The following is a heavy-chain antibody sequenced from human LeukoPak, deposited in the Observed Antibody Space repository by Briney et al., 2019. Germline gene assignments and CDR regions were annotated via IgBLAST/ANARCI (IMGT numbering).Heavy chain of an antibody. Sequence: KTSETLSLTCAVYGGSFSGYYWSWIRQPPGKGLEWIGEINHSGSTNYNPSLKSRVTISVDTSKNQFSLKLSSVTAADTAVYYCARDPNYDFWSGYSSGHAFDIWGQGTMVTVSS. CDR3: ARDPNYDFWSGYSSGHAFDI. CDR2: INHSGST. J-gene: IGHJ3*02. V-gene: IGHV4-34*01. D-gene: IGHD3-3*01. CDR1: GGSFSGYY.